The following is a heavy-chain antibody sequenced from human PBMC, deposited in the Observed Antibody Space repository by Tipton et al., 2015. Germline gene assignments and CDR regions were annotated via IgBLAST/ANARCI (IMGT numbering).Heavy chain of an antibody. CDR2: TYYSGDT. V-gene: IGHV4-31*03. J-gene: IGHJ4*02. D-gene: IGHD5-12*01. Sequence: TLSLTCTVSGGSISSGGYYWSWIRQRPGKGLEWIGYTYYSGDTYYNPSLKSRVTISVDTSSNQFSLDLSSVTAADTAIYYCARELQTYSSKNADIIWGQGILVTVSS. CDR3: ARELQTYSSKNADII. CDR1: GGSISSGGYY.